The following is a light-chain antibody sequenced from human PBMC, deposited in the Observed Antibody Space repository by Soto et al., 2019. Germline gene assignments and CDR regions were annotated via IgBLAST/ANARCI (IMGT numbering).Light chain of an antibody. J-gene: IGKJ5*01. Sequence: AIRMTQSPSSFSASTGDRVTITCRASQGISSYLAWYQQKPGKAPKLLIYAASTLQSGVPSRLSGSGSGTDFTLTISCLQSEDFANYYCQQYYSYPRVTFGQGTRLDI. CDR3: QQYYSYPRVT. CDR2: AAS. CDR1: QGISSY. V-gene: IGKV1-8*01.